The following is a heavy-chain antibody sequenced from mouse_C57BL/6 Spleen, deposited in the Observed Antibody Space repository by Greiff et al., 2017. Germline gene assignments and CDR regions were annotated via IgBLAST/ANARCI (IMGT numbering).Heavy chain of an antibody. CDR2: ISSGSSTI. V-gene: IGHV5-17*01. Sequence: EVKLVESGGGLVKPGGSLKLSCAASGFTFSDYGMHWVRQAPEKGLEWVAYISSGSSTIYYADTVKGRFTISRDNAKNTLFLQMTSRRSEDTAMYYCARGGTSYAMDYWGQGTSVTVSS. CDR1: GFTFSDYG. CDR3: ARGGTSYAMDY. D-gene: IGHD2-14*01. J-gene: IGHJ4*01.